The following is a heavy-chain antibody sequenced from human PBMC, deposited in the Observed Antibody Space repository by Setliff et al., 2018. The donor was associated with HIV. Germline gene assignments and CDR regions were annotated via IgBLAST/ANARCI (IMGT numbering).Heavy chain of an antibody. CDR2: INTDGSST. V-gene: IGHV3-74*01. Sequence: PGGSLRLSCAASGFTFSSYWMHWVRQAPGKGLVWVFGINTDGSSTRYADSVRGRFTIYRDNAKNTLYLQMDSLRGEDTAVYYCARGYYGSDLQNAMDVWGQGTTVTVSS. CDR1: GFTFSSYW. CDR3: ARGYYGSDLQNAMDV. D-gene: IGHD3-10*01. J-gene: IGHJ6*02.